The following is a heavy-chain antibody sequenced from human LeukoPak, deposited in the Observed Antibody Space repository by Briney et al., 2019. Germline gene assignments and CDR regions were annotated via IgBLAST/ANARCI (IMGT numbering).Heavy chain of an antibody. CDR2: IYYSGST. CDR1: GRSISSYY. Sequence: SETLSLTCTVSGRSISSYYWSWIRQPPGKGLEWIGYIYYSGSTNYNPSLKSRDTMFVDMSKNQFSLRLSSVTAADTAVYYCARHRAYSSPSPFDYWGQGTLVTVSS. V-gene: IGHV4-59*08. CDR3: ARHRAYSSPSPFDY. J-gene: IGHJ4*02. D-gene: IGHD6-6*01.